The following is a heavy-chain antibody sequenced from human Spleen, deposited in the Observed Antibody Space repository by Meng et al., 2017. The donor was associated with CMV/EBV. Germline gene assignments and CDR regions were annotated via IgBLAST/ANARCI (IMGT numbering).Heavy chain of an antibody. V-gene: IGHV1-2*02. J-gene: IGHJ4*02. CDR3: ARDVQSGAAGY. Sequence: FCKPSGYTFTDVWIHWVRQAPGQGPEWMGWINPKSGGTDFDQKFEGRVTMTADTFTRTIYLELNGLRSDDTAIYYCARDVQSGAAGYWGQGTLVTVSS. D-gene: IGHD2-15*01. CDR2: INPKSGGT. CDR1: GYTFTDVW.